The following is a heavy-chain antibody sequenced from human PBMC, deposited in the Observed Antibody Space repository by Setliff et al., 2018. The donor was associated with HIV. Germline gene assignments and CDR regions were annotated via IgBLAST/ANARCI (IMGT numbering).Heavy chain of an antibody. CDR1: GFTFSAHG. V-gene: IGHV3-30*02. D-gene: IGHD1-7*01. CDR3: AKDGDYSNWDYDAFDI. CDR2: INYDESSE. J-gene: IGHJ3*02. Sequence: RLSCAASGFTFSAHGMHWVRQAPGEGLEWVAFINYDESSEYYVDSVKGRVTISRDNSKNTVDLQMNSLRAEDTAVYYCAKDGDYSNWDYDAFDIWGQGTMVTVSS.